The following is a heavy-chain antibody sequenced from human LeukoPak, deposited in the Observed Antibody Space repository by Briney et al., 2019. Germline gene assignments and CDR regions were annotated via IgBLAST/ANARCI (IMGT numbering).Heavy chain of an antibody. CDR1: RFTFSSYS. CDR2: IGSSSSYI. V-gene: IGHV3-21*01. D-gene: IGHD2-15*01. Sequence: GGSLRLSCAASRFTFSSYSMNWVRQAPGKGLEWVSSIGSSSSYIYYADSVKGRFTISRDNAKNSLYLQMNSLRAEDTAVYYCARASGGRGPYYFDYWGQGTLVTVSS. J-gene: IGHJ4*02. CDR3: ARASGGRGPYYFDY.